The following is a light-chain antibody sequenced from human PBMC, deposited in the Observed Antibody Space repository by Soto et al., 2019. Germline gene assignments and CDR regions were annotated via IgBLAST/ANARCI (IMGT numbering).Light chain of an antibody. V-gene: IGLV8-61*01. CDR2: DTN. Sequence: QTVVTQEPSFSVSPGGTVTLTSGLNSDSVSSSYYPSWYQQTPGQAPRTLIYDTNTRSSGVPDRFSGSILGNKAALTITGAQADDESDYYCVLYMGSGISVFGGGTKVTVL. CDR1: SDSVSSSYY. CDR3: VLYMGSGISV. J-gene: IGLJ3*02.